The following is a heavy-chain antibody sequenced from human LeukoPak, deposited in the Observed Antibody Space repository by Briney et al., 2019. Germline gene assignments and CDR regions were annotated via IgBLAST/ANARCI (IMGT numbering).Heavy chain of an antibody. Sequence: GGSLRLSCAASGFTFSSYAMSWVRQAPGKGLEWVSAISGSGGSTYYANSVKGRFTISRDNSKNTLYLQMNSLRAEDTAVYYCARGGSGSPLFYFDYWGQGTLVTVSS. V-gene: IGHV3-23*01. D-gene: IGHD3-10*01. J-gene: IGHJ4*02. CDR1: GFTFSSYA. CDR2: ISGSGGST. CDR3: ARGGSGSPLFYFDY.